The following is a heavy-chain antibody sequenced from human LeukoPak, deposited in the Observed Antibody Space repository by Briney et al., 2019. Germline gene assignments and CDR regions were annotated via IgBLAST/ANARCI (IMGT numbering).Heavy chain of an antibody. CDR1: GGSISSYY. V-gene: IGHV4-59*01. Sequence: SETLSLTCTVSGGSISSYYWSWIRQPPGKGLEWIGYIYYSGSTNYNPSLKSRVTISVDTSKNQFSLKLSSVTAADTAVYYRARYYGSGSYLYYYYYGMDVWGQGTTVTVSS. CDR2: IYYSGST. CDR3: ARYYGSGSYLYYYYYGMDV. D-gene: IGHD3-10*01. J-gene: IGHJ6*02.